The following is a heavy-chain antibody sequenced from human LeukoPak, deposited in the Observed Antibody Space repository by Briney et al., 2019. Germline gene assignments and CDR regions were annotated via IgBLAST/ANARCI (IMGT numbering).Heavy chain of an antibody. CDR1: GGSFISYG. CDR3: ATRPADSGDYVSSFAY. CDR2: RSDDASRE. J-gene: IGHJ4*02. D-gene: IGHD4-17*01. V-gene: IGHV3-30*03. Sequence: GGSLRLTCAASGGSFISYGMHWVRQPPGKGLEWVGVRSDDASREDAADTVKGRCTDSRDNSEDTLYLPMNSLRAEETAVYYCATRPADSGDYVSSFAYWGQGTLVTAS.